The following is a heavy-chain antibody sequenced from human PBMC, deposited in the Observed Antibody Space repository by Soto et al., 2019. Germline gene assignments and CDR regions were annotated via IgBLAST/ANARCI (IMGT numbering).Heavy chain of an antibody. CDR3: ARGLTWELTISPTDYYYYGMDV. V-gene: IGHV1-18*01. CDR2: ISAYNGNT. D-gene: IGHD1-26*01. CDR1: GYTFTSYG. J-gene: IGHJ6*02. Sequence: QVQLVQSGAEVKKPGASVKVSCKASGYTFTSYGISWVRQAPGQGLEWMGWISAYNGNTNYAQKLQGRVTMTTDTSTSTAYMELGSLRSDDTAVYYCARGLTWELTISPTDYYYYGMDVWGQGTTVTVSS.